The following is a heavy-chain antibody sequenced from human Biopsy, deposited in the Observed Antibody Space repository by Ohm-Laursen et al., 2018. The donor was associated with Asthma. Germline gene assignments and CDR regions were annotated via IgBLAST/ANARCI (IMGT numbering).Heavy chain of an antibody. Sequence: SLRLSCAASGFTFSNYGMHWVRQAPGKGLDWVAVISFDGSNKNYTDSVKGRFTISRDNSRNTLHLQMNSLRAEDTAVYYCAKDVFPGWELRRGPDYWGQGTLVAVSA. CDR3: AKDVFPGWELRRGPDY. D-gene: IGHD1-26*01. CDR2: ISFDGSNK. J-gene: IGHJ4*02. V-gene: IGHV3-30*18. CDR1: GFTFSNYG.